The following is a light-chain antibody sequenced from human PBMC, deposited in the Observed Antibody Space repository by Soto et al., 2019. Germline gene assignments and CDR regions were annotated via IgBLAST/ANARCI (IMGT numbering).Light chain of an antibody. CDR3: STYTSSSTLVV. CDR2: DVS. CDR1: SSDVGGYNY. V-gene: IGLV2-14*01. J-gene: IGLJ2*01. Sequence: QSALTQPASVSGSPGQSITISCTGTSSDVGGYNYVSWYQQHPGKDPKLMIYDVSNRPSGVSNRFSGSTSGNTASLTNPWLQAQVEADYYCSTYTSSSTLVVFGGGTKVTVL.